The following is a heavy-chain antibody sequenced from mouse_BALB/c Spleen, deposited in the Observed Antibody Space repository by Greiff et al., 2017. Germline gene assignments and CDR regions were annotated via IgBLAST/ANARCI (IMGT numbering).Heavy chain of an antibody. Sequence: EVQVVESGGGLVQPGGSLRLSCATSGFTFTDYYMSWVRQPPGKALEWLGFIRNKANGYTTEYSASVKGRFTISRDNSQSILYLQMNTLRAEDSATYYCARDRAYGSSYWYFDVWGAGTTVTVSS. CDR2: IRNKANGYTT. CDR3: ARDRAYGSSYWYFDV. CDR1: GFTFTDYY. V-gene: IGHV7-3*02. D-gene: IGHD1-1*01. J-gene: IGHJ1*01.